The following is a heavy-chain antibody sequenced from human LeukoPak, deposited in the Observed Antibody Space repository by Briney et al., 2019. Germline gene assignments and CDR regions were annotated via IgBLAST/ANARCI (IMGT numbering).Heavy chain of an antibody. CDR1: GGSISSADYY. J-gene: IGHJ4*02. CDR3: ATTHY. CDR2: IYFTGST. Sequence: KTSETLSLTCTVSGGSISSADYYWSWIRQPPGKGLEWIGYIYFTGSTSYNPSLKSRVIIPPDTSKNQFSLKLTSVTAADTAVYYCATTHYWGQGTLVTVSS. V-gene: IGHV4-30-4*01.